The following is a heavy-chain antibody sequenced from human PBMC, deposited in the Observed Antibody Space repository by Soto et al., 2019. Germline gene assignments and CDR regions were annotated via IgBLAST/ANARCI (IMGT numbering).Heavy chain of an antibody. CDR1: GYTLTNYF. J-gene: IGHJ6*02. Sequence: GASVKVSCKASGYTLTNYFMHWMRQTPGEGLQWMGVINPSGGSATSAQNFQGRVTLTRDTSTSTVYMEVSSLTSEDTAVYYCARAGGLTTVYYYYGMDVWGQGTTVTVSS. V-gene: IGHV1-46*01. D-gene: IGHD4-17*01. CDR3: ARAGGLTTVYYYYGMDV. CDR2: INPSGGSA.